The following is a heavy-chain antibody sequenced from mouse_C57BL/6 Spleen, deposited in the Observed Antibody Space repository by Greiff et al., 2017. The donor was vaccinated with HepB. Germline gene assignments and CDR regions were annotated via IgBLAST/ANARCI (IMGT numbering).Heavy chain of an antibody. J-gene: IGHJ3*01. D-gene: IGHD2-2*01. CDR1: GYTFTNYW. CDR3: ARSGYGYDGWFAY. CDR2: IYPGGGYT. V-gene: IGHV1-63*01. Sequence: VQLQESGAELVRPGTSVKMSCKASGYTFTNYWIGWAKQRPGHGLEWIGDIYPGGGYTNYNEKFKGKATLTADKSSSTDYMQLSSLTSEDSAVYFCARSGYGYDGWFAYWGQGTLVTVSA.